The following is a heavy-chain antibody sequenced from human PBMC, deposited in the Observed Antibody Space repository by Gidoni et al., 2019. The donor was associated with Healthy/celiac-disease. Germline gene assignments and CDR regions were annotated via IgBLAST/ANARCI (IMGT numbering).Heavy chain of an antibody. V-gene: IGHV4-39*01. Sequence: QLQLQESGPGLVKPSETLSLTCTVSGGSISSSSYYWGWIRPPPGKGLEWIGSIYYSGSTYYNPSLKSRVTISVDTSKNQFSLKLSSVTAADTAVYYCASLAAAGKSSPLIDYWGQGTLVTVSS. CDR2: IYYSGST. J-gene: IGHJ4*02. D-gene: IGHD6-13*01. CDR1: GGSISSSSYY. CDR3: ASLAAAGKSSPLIDY.